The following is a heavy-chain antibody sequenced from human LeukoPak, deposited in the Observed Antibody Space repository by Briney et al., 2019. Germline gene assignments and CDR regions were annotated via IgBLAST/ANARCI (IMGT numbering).Heavy chain of an antibody. J-gene: IGHJ4*02. D-gene: IGHD6-19*01. CDR2: IYTGGTT. CDR3: ARDGYIRGGGSIDY. Sequence: PGGSLRLSCAASGFTVNSNYMTWVRQAPGKGLEWVSIIYTGGTTYYADSVKGRFTISRDNAKNSLYLQMNSLRAEDTAVYYCARDGYIRGGGSIDYWGQGTLVTVSP. V-gene: IGHV3-53*01. CDR1: GFTVNSNY.